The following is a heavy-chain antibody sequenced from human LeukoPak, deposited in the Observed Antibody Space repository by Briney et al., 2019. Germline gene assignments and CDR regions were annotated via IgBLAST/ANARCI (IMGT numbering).Heavy chain of an antibody. J-gene: IGHJ3*02. D-gene: IGHD3-22*01. V-gene: IGHV4-30-2*01. CDR2: IYQSGSA. CDR3: ARNSYYDNSGEGAFDI. CDR1: GGSINDYS. Sequence: SETLSLTCTVSGGSINDYSWSWIRQPPGRGLEWIGYIYQSGSASYNPSLQSRVTISIDKSKNQFSLNLNSVTAADTAVYYCARNSYYDNSGEGAFDIWGQGTMVTVSS.